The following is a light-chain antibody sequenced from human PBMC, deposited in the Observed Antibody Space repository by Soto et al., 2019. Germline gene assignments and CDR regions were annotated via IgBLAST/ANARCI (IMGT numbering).Light chain of an antibody. CDR3: QQRSNWLIT. J-gene: IGKJ5*01. CDR2: DAS. CDR1: QSVSSY. V-gene: IGKV3-11*01. Sequence: EIVLTQSPATLSLSPGERATLSCRASQSVSSYLAWYQQKPGQAPRLLIYDASNRATCIPARFSGSGSGTDFTLTIISLEPEDFAVYYCQQRSNWLITFGQGTRLETK.